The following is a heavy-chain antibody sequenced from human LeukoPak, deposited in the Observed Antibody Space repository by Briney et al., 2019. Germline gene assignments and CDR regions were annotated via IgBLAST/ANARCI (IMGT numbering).Heavy chain of an antibody. CDR2: INPNSGGT. CDR3: ARDPIVVVPAAIRPRSNWFDP. J-gene: IGHJ5*02. D-gene: IGHD2-2*02. V-gene: IGHV1-2*02. Sequence: GASVKVSCKASGYTFTNYGISWVRQAPGQGLEWMGWINPNSGGTNYAQKFQGRVTMTRDTSISTAYMELSRLRSDDTAVYYCARDPIVVVPAAIRPRSNWFDPWGQGTLVTVSS. CDR1: GYTFTNYG.